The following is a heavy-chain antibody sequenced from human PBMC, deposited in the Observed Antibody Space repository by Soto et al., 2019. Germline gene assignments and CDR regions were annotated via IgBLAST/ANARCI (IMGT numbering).Heavy chain of an antibody. Sequence: EVQLVESGGDLVKPGGSLRLSCAGSGFTFSNAWMNWVRQAPGKGLEWVGRIKSKTDGETRDYAAPVKGRFTISRDDSKNTVYLHVNSLKTEDTAVYYCPTGTYYSDLRVFDYWGQGTLVTVSS. J-gene: IGHJ4*02. V-gene: IGHV3-15*07. CDR2: IKSKTDGETR. CDR3: PTGTYYSDLRVFDY. CDR1: GFTFSNAW. D-gene: IGHD3-22*01.